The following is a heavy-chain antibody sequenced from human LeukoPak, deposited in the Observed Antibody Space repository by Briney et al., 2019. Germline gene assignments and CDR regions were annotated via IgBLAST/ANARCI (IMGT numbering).Heavy chain of an antibody. CDR3: ARGPEWSPYYYYYYMDV. J-gene: IGHJ6*03. CDR1: GGSFSGYY. CDR2: INHSGST. V-gene: IGHV4-34*01. D-gene: IGHD3-3*01. Sequence: PSETLSLTCAVYGGSFSGYYWSWIRQPPGKGLEWIGEINHSGSTNYNPSLKSRVTISVDTSKNQFSLKLSSVTAADTAEYYCARGPEWSPYYYYYYMDVWGKGTTVTVSS.